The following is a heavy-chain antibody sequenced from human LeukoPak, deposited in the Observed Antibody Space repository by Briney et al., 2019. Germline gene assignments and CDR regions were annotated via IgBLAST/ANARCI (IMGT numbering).Heavy chain of an antibody. J-gene: IGHJ4*02. CDR1: SGSISSYY. CDR3: ARAGGRYSGYGN. D-gene: IGHD5-12*01. CDR2: IYSSGST. Sequence: SSETLSLTCTVSSGSISSYYWSWIRQPPGKGLEWIGYIYSSGSTNYNPSLKSRVTISVDTSKNQFSLKLTSVTAADTAVYYCARAGGRYSGYGNWGQGTLVTFSS. V-gene: IGHV4-59*01.